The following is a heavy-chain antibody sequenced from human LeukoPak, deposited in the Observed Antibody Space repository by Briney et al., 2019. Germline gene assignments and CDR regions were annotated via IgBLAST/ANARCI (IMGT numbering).Heavy chain of an antibody. D-gene: IGHD3-10*01. V-gene: IGHV1-18*01. J-gene: IGHJ3*02. CDR2: ISAYNGNT. Sequence: ASVKVSCKASGYTFTSYGISWVRQAPGQGLEWMGWISAYNGNTNYAQKLQGRVTMTTDTSTSTAYMELRSLRSDDTAVYYCARDTMVREVITVDIWGQGTMVTVSS. CDR3: ARDTMVREVITVDI. CDR1: GYTFTSYG.